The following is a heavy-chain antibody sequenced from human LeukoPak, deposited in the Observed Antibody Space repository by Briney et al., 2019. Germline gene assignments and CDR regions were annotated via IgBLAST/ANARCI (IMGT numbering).Heavy chain of an antibody. CDR1: GFTFSSYC. V-gene: IGHV3-74*01. J-gene: IGHJ3*02. CDR2: INSDGSCT. Sequence: GGSLRLSCAASGFTFSSYCMHWVRQAPGKGLVWVSRINSDGSCTSYADSVKGRFTISRDNAKNTLYLQMNSLRAEDTAVYYCARETPFTYYDFWSGYPHSGAFDIWGQGTMVTVSS. D-gene: IGHD3-3*01. CDR3: ARETPFTYYDFWSGYPHSGAFDI.